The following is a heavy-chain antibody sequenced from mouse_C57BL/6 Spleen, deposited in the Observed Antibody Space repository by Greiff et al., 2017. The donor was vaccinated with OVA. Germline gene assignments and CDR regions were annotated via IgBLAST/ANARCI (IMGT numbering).Heavy chain of an antibody. CDR2: ISDGGSYT. D-gene: IGHD2-4*01. CDR1: GFTFSSYA. V-gene: IGHV5-4*03. CDR3: ARRRDYDGFDY. Sequence: EVQGVESGGGLVKPGGSLKLSCAASGFTFSSYAMSWVRQTPEKRLEWVATISDGGSYTYYPDNVKGRFTISRDNAKNNLYLQMSHLKSEDTAMYYCARRRDYDGFDYWGQGTTLTVSS. J-gene: IGHJ2*01.